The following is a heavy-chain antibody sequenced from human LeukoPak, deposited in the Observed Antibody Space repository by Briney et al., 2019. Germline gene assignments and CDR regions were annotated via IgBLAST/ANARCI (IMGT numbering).Heavy chain of an antibody. CDR2: ISTYNGNS. Sequence: ASVKVSCKASGYTFTNYGISWVRQAPGQGLEWMGWISTYNGNSNYAQKLQDRVTMTTDTSTATAYLDLRNLRSDDTGVYYCARAGGWAREDYKGDAFDMWGQGTIVTVSS. V-gene: IGHV1-18*01. CDR3: ARAGGWAREDYKGDAFDM. J-gene: IGHJ3*02. D-gene: IGHD6-19*01. CDR1: GYTFTNYG.